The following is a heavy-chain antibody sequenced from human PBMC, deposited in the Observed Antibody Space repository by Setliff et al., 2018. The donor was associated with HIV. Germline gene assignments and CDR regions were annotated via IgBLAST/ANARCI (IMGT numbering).Heavy chain of an antibody. CDR2: IYSSGST. V-gene: IGHV4-4*09. D-gene: IGHD1-7*01. CDR3: ARKGDWNYPYDY. CDR1: GGSISGYY. J-gene: IGHJ4*02. Sequence: SETLSLTCTVSGGSISGYYWSLIRQPPGKALEWMGYIYSSGSTNYNPSLKGRVTISEDPSKNQFSLELTSVTAADTAVYYCARKGDWNYPYDYWGQGRLVTVSS.